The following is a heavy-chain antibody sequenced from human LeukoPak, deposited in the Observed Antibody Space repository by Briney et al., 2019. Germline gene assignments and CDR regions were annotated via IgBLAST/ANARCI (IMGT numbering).Heavy chain of an antibody. CDR2: IYYSGST. CDR1: GGSISSGGYY. D-gene: IGHD3-22*01. J-gene: IGHJ4*02. V-gene: IGHV4-31*03. Sequence: PSQTLSLTCTVSGGSISSGGYYWSWIRQHPGKGLEWIEYIYYSGSTYYNPSLKSRVTISVDTSKNQFSLKLSSVTAADTAVYYCARAYDSSGYYAPSVDYWGQGTLVTVSS. CDR3: ARAYDSSGYYAPSVDY.